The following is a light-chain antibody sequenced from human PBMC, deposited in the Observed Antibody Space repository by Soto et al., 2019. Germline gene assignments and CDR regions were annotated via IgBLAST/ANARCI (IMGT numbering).Light chain of an antibody. CDR1: QTVRNNY. Sequence: EFVLTQSPGTLSLSPGERATLSCRASQTVRNNYLAWYQQKPGQAPRLLIYGASTRATGIPDRFSGSGSGTDFTLTISRLEPEDFAVYYCHQYGTSPPVTFGQGTRLEIK. CDR2: GAS. J-gene: IGKJ5*01. V-gene: IGKV3-20*01. CDR3: HQYGTSPPVT.